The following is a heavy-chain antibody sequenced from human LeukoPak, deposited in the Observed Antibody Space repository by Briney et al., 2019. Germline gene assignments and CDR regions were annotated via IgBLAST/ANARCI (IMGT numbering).Heavy chain of an antibody. D-gene: IGHD7-27*01. V-gene: IGHV4-59*12. J-gene: IGHJ6*03. CDR1: GGSISSYY. Sequence: SETLSLTCTVSGGSISSYYWSWIRQPPGKGLEWIGYIYYSGSTNYNPSLKSRVTISVDTSKNQFSLRLSSVTAADTAVYYCAREGNWGGYYYYYMDVWGKGTTVTVSS. CDR3: AREGNWGGYYYYYMDV. CDR2: IYYSGST.